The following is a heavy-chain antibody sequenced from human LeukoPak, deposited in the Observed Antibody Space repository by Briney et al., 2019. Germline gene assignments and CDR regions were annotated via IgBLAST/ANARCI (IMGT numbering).Heavy chain of an antibody. Sequence: GASVKVSCKASGGTFSSYAISWVRQAPGQGLEWMGRIIPIFGTANYAQKFQGRVTITTDESKSRAYMELSSLRSEDTAVYYCARDDYCSSTSCYRNAFDIWGQGTMVTVSS. CDR3: ARDDYCSSTSCYRNAFDI. V-gene: IGHV1-69*05. CDR2: IIPIFGTA. J-gene: IGHJ3*02. CDR1: GGTFSSYA. D-gene: IGHD2-2*01.